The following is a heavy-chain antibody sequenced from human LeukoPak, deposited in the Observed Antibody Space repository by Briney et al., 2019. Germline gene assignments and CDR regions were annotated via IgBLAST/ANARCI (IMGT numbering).Heavy chain of an antibody. D-gene: IGHD6-19*01. CDR1: GFTFSSYA. Sequence: GGSLRLSCAASGFTFSSYAMSWVRQAPGKGLEWVSVVSGSGDRTYYADSVKGRFTISRDNSKNTLYLQMNSLRAEDTALYYCAKGYSSGRYSTLDYWGQGTLVTVSS. CDR3: AKGYSSGRYSTLDY. V-gene: IGHV3-23*01. J-gene: IGHJ4*02. CDR2: VSGSGDRT.